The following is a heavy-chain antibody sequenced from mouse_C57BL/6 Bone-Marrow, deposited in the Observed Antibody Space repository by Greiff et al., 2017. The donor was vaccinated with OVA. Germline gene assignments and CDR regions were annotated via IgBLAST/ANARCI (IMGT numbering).Heavy chain of an antibody. CDR2: INPSTGGT. V-gene: IGHV1-42*01. CDR1: GYSFTGYY. J-gene: IGHJ3*01. D-gene: IGHD1-1*02. Sequence: VQLQQSGPELVKPGASVKISCKASGYSFTGYYMNWVKQSPEKSLEWIGEINPSTGGTIYNQKFKAKATLTVDKSSSTAYMQLKSLTSEDSAGEDCESGVTSPFAYWDRGTGVTVSA. CDR3: ESGVTSPFAY.